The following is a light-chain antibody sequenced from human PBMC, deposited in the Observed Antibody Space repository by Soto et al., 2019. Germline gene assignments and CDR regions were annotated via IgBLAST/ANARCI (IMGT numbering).Light chain of an antibody. CDR1: TSDVGGYHY. CDR2: DVS. Sequence: QSALTQPASVTGSPGRSVTISCTGTTSDVGGYHYLSWFQQRPGKAPKLMIYDVSNRPSGISNRFSGSMSGNTASLTISGLQAADEADYYCSSYTSSSTLLDVFGTGTKLTVL. CDR3: SSYTSSSTLLDV. V-gene: IGLV2-14*01. J-gene: IGLJ1*01.